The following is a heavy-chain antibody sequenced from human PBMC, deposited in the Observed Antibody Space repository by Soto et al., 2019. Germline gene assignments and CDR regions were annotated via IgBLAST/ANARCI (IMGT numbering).Heavy chain of an antibody. CDR2: ISGSGGRT. V-gene: IGHV3-23*01. J-gene: IGHJ4*02. CDR3: AKALIASTLAEFFDY. CDR1: GFTFSNYG. D-gene: IGHD2-21*01. Sequence: EVQLLESGGGLIQPGGSLRLSCEASGFTFSNYGMTWVRLAPGKGLEWVSTISGSGGRTFYADPVKGRFTISRDNSKNTLYLQMNSLRAEDTAVYYCAKALIASTLAEFFDYWGQGTLVTVSS.